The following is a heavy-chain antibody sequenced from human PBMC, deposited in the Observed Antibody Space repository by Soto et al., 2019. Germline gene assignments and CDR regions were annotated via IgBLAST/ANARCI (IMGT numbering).Heavy chain of an antibody. Sequence: PSETLSLTCTVSGSSISSSSYYWGWIRQPPGKGLEWIGSIYYSGSTYYNPSLKSRVTISVDTSKNQFSLKLSSVTAADTAVYYCARGLRITIFGVVIITPWFDPWGQGTLVTVSS. J-gene: IGHJ5*02. CDR1: GSSISSSSYY. D-gene: IGHD3-3*01. CDR3: ARGLRITIFGVVIITPWFDP. V-gene: IGHV4-39*01. CDR2: IYYSGST.